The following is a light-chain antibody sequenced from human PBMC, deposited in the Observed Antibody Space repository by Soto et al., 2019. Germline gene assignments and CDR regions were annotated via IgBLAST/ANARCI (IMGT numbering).Light chain of an antibody. CDR3: QSYDSTLSARYV. Sequence: QSVLTQPPSVSGVPGQKITISCTGSRSNIGAGYDVHWYQQFRGTAPKLLIFGNTNRPSGVPDRFSGSKSGTSASLAITGLQAEDEGDYYCQSYDSTLSARYVFGTGTKLTVL. J-gene: IGLJ1*01. CDR1: RSNIGAGYD. V-gene: IGLV1-40*02. CDR2: GNT.